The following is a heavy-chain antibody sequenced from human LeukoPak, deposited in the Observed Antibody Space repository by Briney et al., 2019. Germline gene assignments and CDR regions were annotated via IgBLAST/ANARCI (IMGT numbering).Heavy chain of an antibody. CDR1: GFTVSSNS. V-gene: IGHV3-53*01. D-gene: IGHD4-11*01. CDR3: AIPPTVTSFDY. J-gene: IGHJ4*02. Sequence: GALRLSCTVSGFTVSSNSMRWVRPAPGKGLEWVSCIFSDKTHYSVSVKGRFTISRENSKNTLYLQMNSLRAEDTAVYYCAIPPTVTSFDYWGQGILVTVSS. CDR2: IFSDKT.